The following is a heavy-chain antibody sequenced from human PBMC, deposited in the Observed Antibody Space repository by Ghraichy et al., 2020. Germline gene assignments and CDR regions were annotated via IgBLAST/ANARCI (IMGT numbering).Heavy chain of an antibody. D-gene: IGHD1-7*01. J-gene: IGHJ4*02. Sequence: AGSLRLSCTASGFDFREYAMSWVRQAPGKGLEWVSIISSRGGKTYYADFVKGRFTISRDNAKNALFLQVNSLRTDDTAVYFCVKGKGELPTHFDFWGQGAQVTVSS. CDR1: GFDFREYA. CDR2: ISSRGGKT. V-gene: IGHV3-23*01. CDR3: VKGKGELPTHFDF.